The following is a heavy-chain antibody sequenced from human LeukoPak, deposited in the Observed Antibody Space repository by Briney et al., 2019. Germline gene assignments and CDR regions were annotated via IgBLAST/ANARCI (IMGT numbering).Heavy chain of an antibody. D-gene: IGHD2-2*01. J-gene: IGHJ6*03. CDR2: INHSGST. Sequence: SETLSLTCAVYGGSFSGYYWSWIRQPPGKGLEWIGEINHSGSTNYNPSLKSRVTISVDTSKNQFSLKVNSVTAADTAVYYCARGDCSSTICYSPMDVWGKGTTVTVSS. V-gene: IGHV4-34*01. CDR1: GGSFSGYY. CDR3: ARGDCSSTICYSPMDV.